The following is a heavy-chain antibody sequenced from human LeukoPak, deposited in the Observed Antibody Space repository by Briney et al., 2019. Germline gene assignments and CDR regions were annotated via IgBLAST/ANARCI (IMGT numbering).Heavy chain of an antibody. D-gene: IGHD6-19*01. V-gene: IGHV4-59*08. Sequence: SETLSLTCAVSGVTLSSYYSHWVRQPPGKGLEWIGYIHGSGSTKYNPALKSRVTISVDTSKNQFSLKLSSVTAADTAVYYCARWYCSGWAFDYWGQGTLVTVSS. CDR2: IHGSGST. CDR1: GVTLSSYY. J-gene: IGHJ4*02. CDR3: ARWYCSGWAFDY.